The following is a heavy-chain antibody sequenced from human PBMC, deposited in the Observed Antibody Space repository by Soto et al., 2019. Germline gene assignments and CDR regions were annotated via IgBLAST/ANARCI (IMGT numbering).Heavy chain of an antibody. D-gene: IGHD2-8*01. V-gene: IGHV1-2*02. Sequence: ASVKVSCKASGYTFTDYYVHWVRQAPGQGLEWMGWINPNSGGTKSAQKFQGRVTMTRDTSISTAYMELNSLRPDDTAVYYCANFPSCTSSTCLDYWGRGTLVTVSS. CDR2: INPNSGGT. CDR3: ANFPSCTSSTCLDY. J-gene: IGHJ4*02. CDR1: GYTFTDYY.